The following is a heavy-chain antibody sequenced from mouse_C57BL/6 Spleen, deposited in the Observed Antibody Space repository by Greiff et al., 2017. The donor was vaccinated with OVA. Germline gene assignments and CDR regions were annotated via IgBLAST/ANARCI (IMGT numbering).Heavy chain of an antibody. CDR2: INPSNGGT. CDR3: ARSATVVSYYSMDY. CDR1: GYTFTSYW. Sequence: QVQLQQPGTELVKPGASVKLSCKASGYTFTSYWMHWVKQRPGQGLEWIGNINPSNGGTNYNEKFQSKATLTVDKSSSTAYMQLSSLTSDDSAVYYCARSATVVSYYSMDYWGQGTSVTVSS. D-gene: IGHD1-1*01. V-gene: IGHV1-53*01. J-gene: IGHJ4*01.